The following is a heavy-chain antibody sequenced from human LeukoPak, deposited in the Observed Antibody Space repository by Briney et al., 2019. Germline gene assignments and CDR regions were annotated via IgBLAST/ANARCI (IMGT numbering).Heavy chain of an antibody. V-gene: IGHV4-31*03. J-gene: IGHJ4*02. D-gene: IGHD3-10*01. CDR1: GGSISSGGYY. Sequence: PSETLSLTCTVSGGSISSGGYYWSWIRQHPGKGLEWIGYIYYSGSTYYNPSLKSRVTISVDTSKNQFSLKLSSVTAADTAVYYCARWLHGRMVRGVENYYFDYWGQGTLVTVSS. CDR2: IYYSGST. CDR3: ARWLHGRMVRGVENYYFDY.